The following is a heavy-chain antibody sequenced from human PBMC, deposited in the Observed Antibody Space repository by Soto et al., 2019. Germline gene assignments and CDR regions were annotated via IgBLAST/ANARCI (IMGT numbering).Heavy chain of an antibody. CDR2: ISSSGNT. CDR3: ARAPMVLTRSYFDS. V-gene: IGHV4-59*01. CDR1: DGSIINFY. J-gene: IGHJ4*02. Sequence: KPSETLSLTCTVSDGSIINFYWSWIRQPPGKGLEWIGYISSSGNTNYNPSLKSRVSISVDTSKNQFSLNLTSVTAADTAVYYCARAPMVLTRSYFDSWGQGTPVTVS. D-gene: IGHD3-22*01.